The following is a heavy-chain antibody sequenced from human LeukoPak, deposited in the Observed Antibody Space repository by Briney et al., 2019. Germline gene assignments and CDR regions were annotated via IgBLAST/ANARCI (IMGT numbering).Heavy chain of an antibody. Sequence: PGGSLSLSCAASGLTFSNYAMSWFRQAPGKGLEWVSGITSGFTPHYADSVEGRFTISRDNSKNPFHLQMNSLTAKDTAVYYCAKDYSDTRVGDVFFEYWGQGTLVTVSS. D-gene: IGHD1-26*01. J-gene: IGHJ4*02. CDR3: AKDYSDTRVGDVFFEY. V-gene: IGHV3-23*01. CDR2: ITSGFTP. CDR1: GLTFSNYA.